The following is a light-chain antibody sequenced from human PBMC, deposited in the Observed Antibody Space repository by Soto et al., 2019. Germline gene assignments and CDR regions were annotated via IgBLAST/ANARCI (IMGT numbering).Light chain of an antibody. CDR1: QSVSYY. CDR2: DAS. CDR3: QQRSSWPGT. J-gene: IGKJ2*01. Sequence: EIVLTQSPATLSLSPGERATLSCRASQSVSYYLAWYQQKPGQAPRLLIYDASNRATGIPARFSASGSGTDFTLTISSLEPEDFAVYYCQQRSSWPGTFGQGTKLEIK. V-gene: IGKV3-11*01.